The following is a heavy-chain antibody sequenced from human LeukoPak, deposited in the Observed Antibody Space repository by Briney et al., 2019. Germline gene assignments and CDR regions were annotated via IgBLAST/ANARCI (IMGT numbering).Heavy chain of an antibody. CDR1: GGTFSSYA. Sequence: GASVKVSCKASGGTFSSYAISWVRQAPGQGLEWVGRIIPIFGTANYAQKFQGRVTITTDESTSTAYMELSSLRSEDTAVYYCARGPYGSWSFRFDPWGQRTLVAVSS. V-gene: IGHV1-69*05. D-gene: IGHD3-10*01. J-gene: IGHJ5*02. CDR2: IIPIFGTA. CDR3: ARGPYGSWSFRFDP.